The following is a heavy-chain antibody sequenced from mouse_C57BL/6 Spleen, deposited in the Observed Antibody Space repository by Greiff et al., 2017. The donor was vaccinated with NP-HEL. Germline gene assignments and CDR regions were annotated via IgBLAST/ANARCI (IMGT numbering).Heavy chain of an antibody. CDR3: ARTPVVDWYFDV. V-gene: IGHV1-52*01. Sequence: QVQLQQPGAELVRPGSSVKLSCKASGYTFTSYWMHWVKQRPIQGLEWIGNIDPSDSETHYNQKFKDKATLTVDKSSSTAYMQLSSLTSEDSAVYDCARTPVVDWYFDVWGTGTTVTVSS. CDR1: GYTFTSYW. CDR2: IDPSDSET. D-gene: IGHD1-1*01. J-gene: IGHJ1*03.